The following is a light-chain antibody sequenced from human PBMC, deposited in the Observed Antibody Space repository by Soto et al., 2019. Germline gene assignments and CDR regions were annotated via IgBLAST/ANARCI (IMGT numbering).Light chain of an antibody. J-gene: IGKJ1*01. Sequence: EIVLTQSPGTLSLSPGERATLSCKASQGVGSNYLAWYQQKPGQAPRPLIYGASSRATGIPDRFSGSGSGADFTLTISRLEPEDCAVYYCQQSGSSPWTFGQGTTVEIK. CDR3: QQSGSSPWT. CDR2: GAS. CDR1: QGVGSNY. V-gene: IGKV3-20*01.